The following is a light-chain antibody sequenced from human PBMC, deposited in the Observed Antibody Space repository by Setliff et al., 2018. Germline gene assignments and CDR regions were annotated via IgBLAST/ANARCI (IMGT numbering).Light chain of an antibody. Sequence: QSALTQPASVSGSPGQSITISCTGTNSDVGAYNYVSWYQRHPGEAPKLLLYDVSNRPSGISYRFSGSKSGSTASLTISGLQAEDEADYFCSSYTNSRTVIFGGGTKVTV. CDR3: SSYTNSRTVI. CDR2: DVS. CDR1: NSDVGAYNY. J-gene: IGLJ2*01. V-gene: IGLV2-14*03.